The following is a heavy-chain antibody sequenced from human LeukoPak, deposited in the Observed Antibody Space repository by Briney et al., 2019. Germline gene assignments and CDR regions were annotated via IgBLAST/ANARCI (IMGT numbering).Heavy chain of an antibody. Sequence: ASVKVSCKASGYTFTGQHMHWVRQAPGQGLEWMGWINPNSGCTKYAQKFQGRVTMTRDTSISTAYMELTSLRSDDTAVYYCARDGDSSGYPASSSSRLDPWGQGTLVTVSS. J-gene: IGHJ5*02. D-gene: IGHD3-22*01. CDR1: GYTFTGQH. V-gene: IGHV1-2*02. CDR3: ARDGDSSGYPASSSSRLDP. CDR2: INPNSGCT.